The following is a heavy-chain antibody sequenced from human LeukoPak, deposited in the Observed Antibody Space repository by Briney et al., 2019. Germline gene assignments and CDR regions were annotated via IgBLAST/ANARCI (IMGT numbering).Heavy chain of an antibody. Sequence: PGGSLRLSCAASGFTFSSYEMNWVRQAPGKGLEWVSYISSSGSTIYYADSVKGRFTISRDNAKNSLYLQMNSVRAEDTAVYYCARDFDGDYYFDYWGRETLVTVSS. J-gene: IGHJ4*02. CDR1: GFTFSSYE. CDR3: ARDFDGDYYFDY. D-gene: IGHD4-17*01. V-gene: IGHV3-48*03. CDR2: ISSSGSTI.